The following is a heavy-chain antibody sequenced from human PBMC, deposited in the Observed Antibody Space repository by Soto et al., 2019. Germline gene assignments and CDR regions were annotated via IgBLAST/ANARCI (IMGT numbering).Heavy chain of an antibody. CDR1: SGSFSGYY. Sequence: SETLSLTCSIYSGSFSGYYWSWVRQPPGKGLEWIGEISQSGNTNYSPSLKSRVSISIDTSKKQFSLNLASVSAADTAVYYCARAPKVSGSSQTRPDFWGQGTLVTVSS. J-gene: IGHJ4*02. CDR2: ISQSGNT. D-gene: IGHD6-6*01. CDR3: ARAPKVSGSSQTRPDF. V-gene: IGHV4-34*01.